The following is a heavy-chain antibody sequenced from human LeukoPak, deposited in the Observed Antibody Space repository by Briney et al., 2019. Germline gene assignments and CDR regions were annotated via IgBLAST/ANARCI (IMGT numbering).Heavy chain of an antibody. D-gene: IGHD3-10*01. V-gene: IGHV3-23*01. CDR3: ASGDGFGELGDY. Sequence: GGSLRLSCAASGFTFSSYGMIWVRQAPGKGLEWVSGISGSGGSTYLADSVKGRFTVSRDNSKNTLYLQMNSLRAEDTAVYYCASGDGFGELGDYWGQGTLVTVSS. CDR2: ISGSGGST. J-gene: IGHJ4*02. CDR1: GFTFSSYG.